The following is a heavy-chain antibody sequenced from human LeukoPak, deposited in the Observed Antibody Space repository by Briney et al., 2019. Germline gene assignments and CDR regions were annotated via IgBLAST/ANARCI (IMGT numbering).Heavy chain of an antibody. V-gene: IGHV1-69*13. CDR2: IIPIFGTA. CDR1: GGTFSSYA. Sequence: SVKVPCKASGGTFSSYAISWVRQAPGQGLEWMGGIIPIFGTANYAQKFQGRVTITADESTSTAYMELSSLRSEDTAVYYCARGSRTYELRFLEWFAPSFDYWGQGTLVTVSS. CDR3: ARGSRTYELRFLEWFAPSFDY. D-gene: IGHD3-3*01. J-gene: IGHJ4*02.